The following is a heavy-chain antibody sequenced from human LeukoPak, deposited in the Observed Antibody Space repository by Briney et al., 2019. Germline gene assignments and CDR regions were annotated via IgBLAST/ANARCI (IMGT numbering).Heavy chain of an antibody. Sequence: GGSLRLSCVGAGFTFSSHWMSWVRQAPGEGLEWVAHINQDGNETYYVDSVNGRFTISRDNAKISLYLQMHSLRAEDTAVYYCARDSYRALEYWGQGTLVTVSS. V-gene: IGHV3-7*01. D-gene: IGHD1-14*01. J-gene: IGHJ4*02. CDR1: GFTFSSHW. CDR2: INQDGNET. CDR3: ARDSYRALEY.